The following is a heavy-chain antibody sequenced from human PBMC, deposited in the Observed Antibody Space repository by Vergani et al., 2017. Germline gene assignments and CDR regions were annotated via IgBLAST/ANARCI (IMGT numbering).Heavy chain of an antibody. Sequence: EVQLSESGGGLVQPGGSLRLSCAASGFTFSRYAMSWVRQAPGKGLEWVSAISGSGGSTYFADSVKGRFTISKDNSKTTLYLEMNRLGAEDTAVYYCANRRGWYVDYWGQGTLVTVSS. CDR2: ISGSGGST. D-gene: IGHD1-26*01. CDR3: ANRRGWYVDY. CDR1: GFTFSRYA. J-gene: IGHJ4*02. V-gene: IGHV3-23*01.